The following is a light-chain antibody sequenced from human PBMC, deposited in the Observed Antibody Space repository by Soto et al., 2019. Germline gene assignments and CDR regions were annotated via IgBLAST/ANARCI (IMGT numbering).Light chain of an antibody. Sequence: EIVLTQSPATLSLSPEERATLSCRASQSVSSYLACYQQKAGQAPRLLIYDASNRATGIPARFSGRGSGTDFTLTISSLEPEDFAVYFCQHRSNWPLTFGQGTRLEIK. CDR3: QHRSNWPLT. CDR1: QSVSSY. J-gene: IGKJ5*01. CDR2: DAS. V-gene: IGKV3-11*01.